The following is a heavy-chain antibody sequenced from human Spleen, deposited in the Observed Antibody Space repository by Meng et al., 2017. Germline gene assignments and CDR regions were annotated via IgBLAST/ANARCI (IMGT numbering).Heavy chain of an antibody. D-gene: IGHD6-25*01. V-gene: IGHV1-8*01. CDR3: ARDEDISAAGKLFGDY. Sequence: ASVKVSCKASGYTFTNHDINWVRQATGQGLEWMGLMNSNSGDTSHAQKFQGRVTLTWNTSINTAYMELSGLRSDDTAMYYCARDEDISAAGKLFGDYWGQGTLVTVSS. J-gene: IGHJ4*02. CDR2: MNSNSGDT. CDR1: GYTFTNHD.